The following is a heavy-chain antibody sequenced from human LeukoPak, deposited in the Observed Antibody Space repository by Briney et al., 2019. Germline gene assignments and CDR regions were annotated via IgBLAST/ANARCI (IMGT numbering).Heavy chain of an antibody. V-gene: IGHV3-21*01. CDR3: TRDNELGGYKGWYFDY. D-gene: IGHD5-24*01. CDR2: ISSGSAYI. CDR1: GFNFNIYS. J-gene: IGHJ4*02. Sequence: PGGSLRLSCAASGFNFNIYSMNWVRQAPGKGLEWILPISSGSAYINYADSVKGRFAISRDNAQNSVFLQMNSLRADDTAVYYCTRDNELGGYKGWYFDYWGQGTLVTVSS.